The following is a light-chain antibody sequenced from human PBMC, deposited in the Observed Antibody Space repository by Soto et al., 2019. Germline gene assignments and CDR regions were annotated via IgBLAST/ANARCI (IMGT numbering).Light chain of an antibody. CDR1: SSNIGTYY. CDR3: ASWDARLSGWV. V-gene: IGLV1-47*02. CDR2: SDS. J-gene: IGLJ3*02. Sequence: QAVVTQPASTSGTPGQRVTLSCSGTSSNIGTYYVDWYQQLPVTAPKLLIYSDSPRPSGVPDRFSASKSGASASLVISGLRSEDEADYYCASWDARLSGWVFGGGTKLTVL.